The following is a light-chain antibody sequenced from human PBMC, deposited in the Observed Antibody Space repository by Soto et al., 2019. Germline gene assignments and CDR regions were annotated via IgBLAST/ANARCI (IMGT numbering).Light chain of an antibody. CDR2: TNN. CDR3: AEWDDSLNGVV. Sequence: QSVLTQPPSASGTPGQRVTISCSGSSSNIGSNTVSWYQQLPGTAPKLLIYTNNQRPSGVPDRFSGSKSGTSASLSISGLQSEDDADYYCAEWDDSLNGVVFGGGTKLTVL. J-gene: IGLJ2*01. CDR1: SSNIGSNT. V-gene: IGLV1-44*01.